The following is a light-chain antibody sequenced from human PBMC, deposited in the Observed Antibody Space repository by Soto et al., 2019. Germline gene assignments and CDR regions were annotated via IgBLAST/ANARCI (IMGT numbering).Light chain of an antibody. Sequence: RITQAPYPLSASTADRDTVNISASQGISSYLAWYQQKPGKAPKVLIYAASTLQSGVPSRFRGTGSGTDFTLTIRCLQSEDFATYYCQQYYTYPRTFGQGTKVDIK. V-gene: IGKV1-8*01. CDR1: QGISSY. J-gene: IGKJ1*01. CDR2: AAS. CDR3: QQYYTYPRT.